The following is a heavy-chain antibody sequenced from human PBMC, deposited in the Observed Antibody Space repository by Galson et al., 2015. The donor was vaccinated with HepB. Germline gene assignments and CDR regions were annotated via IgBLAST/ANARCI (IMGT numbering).Heavy chain of an antibody. Sequence: SVKVSCKASGGTFSSYAISWVRQAPGQGLEWMGGIIPIFGTANYAQKFQGRVTITADESTSTAYMELSSLRSEDTAVYYCARDAFAQGYYYDSSGYSSDAFDIWGQGTMVTVSS. D-gene: IGHD3-22*01. CDR3: ARDAFAQGYYYDSSGYSSDAFDI. CDR1: GGTFSSYA. CDR2: IIPIFGTA. J-gene: IGHJ3*02. V-gene: IGHV1-69*13.